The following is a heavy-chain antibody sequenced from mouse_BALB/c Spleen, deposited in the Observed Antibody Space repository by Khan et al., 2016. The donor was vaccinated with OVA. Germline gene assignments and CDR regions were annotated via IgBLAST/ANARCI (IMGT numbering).Heavy chain of an antibody. CDR3: ESGYYGDPFSY. CDR2: ISDGGSYT. Sequence: EVELVESGGGVVKPGGSLKLSCAASGFTFSDYYMYWVRQTPEKRLEWVATISDGGSYTYYPDSVKGRFTISRDDAKNNLYLQMSSLKSEDTAIYYCESGYYGDPFSYWGQGTLVTVSA. CDR1: GFTFSDYY. V-gene: IGHV5-4*02. D-gene: IGHD2-13*01. J-gene: IGHJ3*01.